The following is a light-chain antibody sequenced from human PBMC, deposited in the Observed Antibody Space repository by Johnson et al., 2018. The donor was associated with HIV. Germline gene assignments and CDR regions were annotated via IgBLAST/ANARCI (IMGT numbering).Light chain of an antibody. Sequence: QSVLTQPPSVSAAPGQKVTISCSGSSSNIGNNYVSWYQQLPGTAPKLLIYENNKRPSGIPDRFSGSKSGTSATLGITGLQTGDEAVYYCGTWDSSLSAGYVFGTGTKVTGL. V-gene: IGLV1-51*02. CDR1: SSNIGNNY. CDR3: GTWDSSLSAGYV. J-gene: IGLJ1*01. CDR2: ENN.